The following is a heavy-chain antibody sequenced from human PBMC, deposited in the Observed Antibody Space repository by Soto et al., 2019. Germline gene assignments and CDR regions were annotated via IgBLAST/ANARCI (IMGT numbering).Heavy chain of an antibody. CDR2: INAGVDGT. Sequence: APGKGSFQASGCTGLSFAFPRGRQAPGQGPEWLGWINAGVDGTIYSQKFQDRVRVTRDTSANTVYLEVNSLASEDTAVYYCAREVQGVTSFDYWGQGTLVTVSS. CDR1: GCTGLSFA. D-gene: IGHD2-21*02. V-gene: IGHV1-3*01. J-gene: IGHJ4*02. CDR3: AREVQGVTSFDY.